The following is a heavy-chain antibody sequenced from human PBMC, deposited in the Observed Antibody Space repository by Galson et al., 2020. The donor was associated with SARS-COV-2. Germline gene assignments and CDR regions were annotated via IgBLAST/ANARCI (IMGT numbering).Heavy chain of an antibody. CDR2: IYYTRST. CDR1: GGSISSSSNN. J-gene: IGHJ3*02. Sequence: SETLTLTCTVSGGSISSSSNNWGRNRQHQGMGLQWIGNIYYTRSTYYNPSLKSRVTISLDTSKKEFSLKLSFVTAADTAVYFCARRVRCSGGSCYHDAFDIWGQGTMVTVSS. V-gene: IGHV4-39*07. D-gene: IGHD2-15*01. CDR3: ARRVRCSGGSCYHDAFDI.